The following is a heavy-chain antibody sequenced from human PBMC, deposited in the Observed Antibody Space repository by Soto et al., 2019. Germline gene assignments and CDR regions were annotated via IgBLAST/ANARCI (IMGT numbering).Heavy chain of an antibody. J-gene: IGHJ6*02. Sequence: ETLSLTCTVSGGSISSYYWSWIRQPPGKGLEWIGYIYYSGSTNYNPSLKSRVTISVDTSKNQFSLKLSSVTAADTAVYYCATGIAAAGIDYYYYGMDVWGQGTTVTVSS. V-gene: IGHV4-59*01. CDR2: IYYSGST. D-gene: IGHD6-13*01. CDR1: GGSISSYY. CDR3: ATGIAAAGIDYYYYGMDV.